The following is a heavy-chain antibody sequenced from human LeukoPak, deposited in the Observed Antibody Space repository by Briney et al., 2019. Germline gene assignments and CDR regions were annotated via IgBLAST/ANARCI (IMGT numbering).Heavy chain of an antibody. J-gene: IGHJ6*04. CDR3: ARVYDFWSGYHRPLDV. Sequence: SQTLSLTCTVSGDSISSGDYYWSWIRQPAEKGLEWIGYIYYSGSTNYNPSLKSRVTISVDTSKNQFSLKLSSVTAADTAVYYCARVYDFWSGYHRPLDVWGKGTTVTVSS. V-gene: IGHV4-61*10. CDR2: IYYSGST. CDR1: GDSISSGDYY. D-gene: IGHD3-3*01.